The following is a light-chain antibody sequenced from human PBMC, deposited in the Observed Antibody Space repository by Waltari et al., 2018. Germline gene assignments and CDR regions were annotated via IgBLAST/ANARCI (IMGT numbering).Light chain of an antibody. Sequence: GINVGTYRIHWYQQKPGSPPQYLLTYNSDSDNQRGSGVTSRCSGSKDASANAGILLISWLRYVDDADYCCLMWHNSAWMFGGGTKLTVL. V-gene: IGLV5-45*01. CDR3: LMWHNSAWM. CDR2: YNSDSDN. CDR1: GINVGTYR. J-gene: IGLJ3*02.